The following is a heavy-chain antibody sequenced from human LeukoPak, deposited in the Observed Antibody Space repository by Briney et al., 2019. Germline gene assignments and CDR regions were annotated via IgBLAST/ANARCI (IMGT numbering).Heavy chain of an antibody. V-gene: IGHV1-8*01. D-gene: IGHD6-19*01. CDR1: GYTFTSYD. J-gene: IGHJ6*02. CDR2: MNPNSGNT. Sequence: ASVKVSCKASGYTFTSYDINWVRQATGQGLEWMGWMNPNSGNTGYAQKFQGRVTMTRITSISTAYMELSSLRSEDTAVYYCARMGSSIAVAGTHYYYYGMDVWGQGTTVTVSS. CDR3: ARMGSSIAVAGTHYYYYGMDV.